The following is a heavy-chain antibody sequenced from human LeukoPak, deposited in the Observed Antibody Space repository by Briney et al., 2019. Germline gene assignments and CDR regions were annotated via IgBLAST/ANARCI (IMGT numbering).Heavy chain of an antibody. CDR3: ARDRVRWDYCDSSGYYHEGVDY. Sequence: GGSLRLSCAASGFTFSSYGMHWVRQAPGKGLEWVAVIWYDGSNKYYADSVKGQFTISRDNSKNTLYLQMNSLRAEDTAVYYCARDRVRWDYCDSSGYYHEGVDYWGQGTLVTVSS. D-gene: IGHD3-22*01. CDR2: IWYDGSNK. CDR1: GFTFSSYG. V-gene: IGHV3-33*01. J-gene: IGHJ4*02.